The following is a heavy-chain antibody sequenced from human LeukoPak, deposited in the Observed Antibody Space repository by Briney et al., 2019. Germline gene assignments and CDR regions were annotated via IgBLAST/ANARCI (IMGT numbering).Heavy chain of an antibody. D-gene: IGHD3-10*01. V-gene: IGHV3-21*04. Sequence: GGSLRLSCAASRFIFSTYSMNWVRQAPGKGLEWVSSISSNSAYIYYADSVKGRFTISRDNAKNSLFLHMNSLRAEDTAVYSCAKGYYGSGSYGWFDYWGQGTLVTVSS. CDR2: ISSNSAYI. J-gene: IGHJ4*02. CDR1: RFIFSTYS. CDR3: AKGYYGSGSYGWFDY.